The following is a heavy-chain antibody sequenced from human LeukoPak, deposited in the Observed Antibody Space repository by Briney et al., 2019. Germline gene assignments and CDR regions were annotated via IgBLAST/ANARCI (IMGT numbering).Heavy chain of an antibody. D-gene: IGHD5/OR15-5a*01. CDR2: IYYSGST. Sequence: NSSETLSLTCTVSDGSISSYYWSWIRQPPGKGLEWIGSIYYSGSTNYNPSLKSRVTISVDTSKNQFSLKLSSVTAADTAVYYCAVNSTKHAFDIWGQGTLVTVSS. V-gene: IGHV4-59*08. CDR3: AVNSTKHAFDI. J-gene: IGHJ3*02. CDR1: DGSISSYY.